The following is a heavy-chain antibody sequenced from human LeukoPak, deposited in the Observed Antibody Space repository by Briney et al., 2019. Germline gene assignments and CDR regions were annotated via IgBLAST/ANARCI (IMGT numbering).Heavy chain of an antibody. CDR2: IRSKAYGGTT. D-gene: IGHD6-19*01. J-gene: IGHJ4*02. V-gene: IGHV3-49*04. Sequence: GGSLRLSCAASGFTFSSYAMSWVRRAPGKGLEWVGFIRSKAYGGTTEHAASVKGRFTISRDDSNSIAYLQMNSLKTEDTAVYYCTRPSSGWYPEARWGQGTLVTVSS. CDR1: GFTFSSYA. CDR3: TRPSSGWYPEAR.